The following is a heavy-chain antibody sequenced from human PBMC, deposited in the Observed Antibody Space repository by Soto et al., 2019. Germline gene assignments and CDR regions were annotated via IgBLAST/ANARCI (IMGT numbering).Heavy chain of an antibody. J-gene: IGHJ5*02. CDR1: GFSLSTNGVG. V-gene: IGHV2-5*02. CDR3: AHSDYGNWFDP. Sequence: QITLEESGPTLVKPTQTLTLTCTFSGFSLSTNGVGVGWIRQPPGKALEWLALIYLDDDKRYSPSLKSRLTITKDTSKNPVVLTMTTMDPVDTATYSCAHSDYGNWFDPWGQGTLVTVSS. CDR2: IYLDDDK. D-gene: IGHD4-17*01.